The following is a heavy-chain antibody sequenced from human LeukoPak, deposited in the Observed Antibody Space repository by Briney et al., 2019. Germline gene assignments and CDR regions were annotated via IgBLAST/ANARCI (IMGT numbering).Heavy chain of an antibody. V-gene: IGHV3-21*04. CDR3: AKDQRRIAVAYYFDY. D-gene: IGHD6-19*01. CDR1: GFTFSSYS. J-gene: IGHJ4*02. CDR2: ISSSSSYI. Sequence: GGSLRLSCAASGFTFSSYSMNWVRQAPGKGLEWVSSISSSSSYIYYADSVKGRFTISRDNSKNTLYLQMNSLRAEDTAVYYCAKDQRRIAVAYYFDYWGQGTLVTVSS.